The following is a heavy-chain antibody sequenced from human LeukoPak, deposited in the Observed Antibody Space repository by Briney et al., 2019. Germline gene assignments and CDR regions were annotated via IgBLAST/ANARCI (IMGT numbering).Heavy chain of an antibody. CDR3: ARGTGPRDYYYHMDV. V-gene: IGHV3-30*04. CDR2: ISYDGSNK. Sequence: GGSLRLSCAASGFIFSSYAMHWVRQAPGKGLEWVAFISYDGSNKYSADSVKGRFTISRDKSKNTRYLQMNSLRVEDTAVYYCARGTGPRDYYYHMDVSGKGTTATVSS. CDR1: GFIFSSYA. J-gene: IGHJ6*03. D-gene: IGHD1-14*01.